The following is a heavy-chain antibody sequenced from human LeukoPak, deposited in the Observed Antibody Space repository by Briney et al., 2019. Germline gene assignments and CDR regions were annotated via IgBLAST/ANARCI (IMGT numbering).Heavy chain of an antibody. CDR3: ARARSSYGYGDAFDI. CDR1: GFTFSSYA. CDR2: ISSGGTT. J-gene: IGHJ3*02. D-gene: IGHD5-18*01. V-gene: IGHV3-23*01. Sequence: PGGSLRLSCAASGFTFSSYAMTWVRQAPGKGLEWVSAISSGGTTYYADSVKGRFTISRDNSKNTLYLQMNSLRAEDTAVYYCARARSSYGYGDAFDIWGQGTMVTVSS.